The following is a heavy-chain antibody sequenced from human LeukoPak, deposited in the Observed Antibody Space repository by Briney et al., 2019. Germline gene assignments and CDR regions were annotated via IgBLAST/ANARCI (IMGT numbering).Heavy chain of an antibody. J-gene: IGHJ1*01. CDR3: ARDRVQIVGASSVYFQY. V-gene: IGHV1-18*01. Sequence: ASVKVSCQASGYTFTSSGISWVRQAPGQGLEWMGWIGGYNGNTKYAQRFQGRVTMTTDTSTSTVYMDLRSLRSDDTAMYFCARDRVQIVGASSVYFQYWGQGTLVTVSS. CDR1: GYTFTSSG. CDR2: IGGYNGNT. D-gene: IGHD1-26*01.